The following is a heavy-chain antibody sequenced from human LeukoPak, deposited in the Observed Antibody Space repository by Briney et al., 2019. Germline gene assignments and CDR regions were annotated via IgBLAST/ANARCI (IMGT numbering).Heavy chain of an antibody. J-gene: IGHJ3*01. D-gene: IGHD2-2*01. CDR1: GGTFSSYA. CDR3: ARSFQNKRYQMLWTFDL. Sequence: RASVKVSCKASGGTFSSYAISWVRQAPGQGLEWMGGIIPIFGTPNYAQKFRGRVTITADESTSSSYMELSSLRSEDTAVFFCARSFQNKRYQMLWTFDLWGQGTMVTVSS. CDR2: IIPIFGTP. V-gene: IGHV1-69*01.